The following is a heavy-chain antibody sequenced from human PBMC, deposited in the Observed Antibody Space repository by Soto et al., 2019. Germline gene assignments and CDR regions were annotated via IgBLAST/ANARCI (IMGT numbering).Heavy chain of an antibody. D-gene: IGHD3-10*02. V-gene: IGHV1-24*01. CDR1: GYTLTELS. CDR3: ATAVRGGPSYYFDY. Sequence: ASVKVSCKVSGYTLTELSMHWVRQAPGKGLEWMGGFDPEDGETIYAQKFQGRVTMTEDTSTDTAYMELSSLRSEDTAVYYCATAVRGGPSYYFDYWGQGTLVTVAS. CDR2: FDPEDGET. J-gene: IGHJ4*02.